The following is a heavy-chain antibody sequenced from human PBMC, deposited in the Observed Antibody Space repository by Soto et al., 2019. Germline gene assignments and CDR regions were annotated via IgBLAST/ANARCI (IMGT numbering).Heavy chain of an antibody. J-gene: IGHJ4*02. V-gene: IGHV1-3*01. Sequence: ASVKVSCKASGYTFTSYAMHWVRQAPGQRLEWMGWINAGNGNTKYSQKFQGRVTITRDTSASTAYMELSSLRSEDTAVYYCARSIVVVTAQEYWGQGTLVTVSS. CDR3: ARSIVVVTAQEY. D-gene: IGHD2-21*02. CDR1: GYTFTSYA. CDR2: INAGNGNT.